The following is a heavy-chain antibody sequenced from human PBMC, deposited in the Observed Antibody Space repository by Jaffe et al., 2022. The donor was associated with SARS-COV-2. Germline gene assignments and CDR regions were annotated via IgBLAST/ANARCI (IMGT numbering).Heavy chain of an antibody. V-gene: IGHV1-18*01. Sequence: QVQMVQSGGELKKPGASVKVSCKASGYPFGSTAISWVRQAPGQGLEWMGWIVVYSGDTNYAQKFEDRVIMTTEAGTNTAFMELRNLRPDDTAVYYCARGARYGSSGYYWVLDYWGQGSLVTVSS. J-gene: IGHJ4*02. D-gene: IGHD3-22*01. CDR1: GYPFGSTA. CDR2: IVVYSGDT. CDR3: ARGARYGSSGYYWVLDY.